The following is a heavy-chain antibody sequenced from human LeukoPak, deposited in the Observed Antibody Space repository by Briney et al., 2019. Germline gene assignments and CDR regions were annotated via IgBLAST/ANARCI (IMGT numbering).Heavy chain of an antibody. V-gene: IGHV3-23*01. D-gene: IGHD1-26*01. CDR2: ISGSGGST. CDR1: GFNFSIYS. CDR3: ARGDIVGASWIDH. J-gene: IGHJ4*02. Sequence: GGSLRLSCAASGFNFSIYSMSWVRQAPGKGLEWVSAISGSGGSTHYADSVKGRFTISRDNSKNTLYLQMNSLRAEDTAVYYCARGDIVGASWIDHWGQGVPVTVSS.